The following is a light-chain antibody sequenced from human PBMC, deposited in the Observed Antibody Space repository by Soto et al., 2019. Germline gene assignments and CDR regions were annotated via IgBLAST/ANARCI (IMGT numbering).Light chain of an antibody. V-gene: IGKV3-20*01. CDR3: RQYGSSPSYT. J-gene: IGKJ2*01. CDR1: QSVSSSSY. Sequence: EIVLTQSPGTLSLSPGERATLSCRASQSVSSSSYLAWYQQKPGQAPRLLIYGASSRATGIPDRFSGSGSATDFTLPISRLEPEDFAVYYCRQYGSSPSYTFRQGTKLEIK. CDR2: GAS.